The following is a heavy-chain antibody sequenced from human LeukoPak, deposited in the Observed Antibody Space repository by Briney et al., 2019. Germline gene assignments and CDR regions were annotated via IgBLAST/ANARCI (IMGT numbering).Heavy chain of an antibody. V-gene: IGHV4-34*01. CDR1: GGSFSGYY. J-gene: IGHJ6*03. CDR2: INHSGST. Sequence: SETLSLTCAVYGGSFSGYYWSWIRQPPGKGLEWIGEINHSGSTNYNPSLKSRVTISVDTSKNRFSVKLNSVTAADTAVYYCARDTPVSGYDRYYYYMDVWGKGTTVTVSS. D-gene: IGHD5-12*01. CDR3: ARDTPVSGYDRYYYYMDV.